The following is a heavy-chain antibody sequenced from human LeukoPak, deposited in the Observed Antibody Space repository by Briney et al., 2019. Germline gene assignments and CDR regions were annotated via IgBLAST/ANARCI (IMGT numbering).Heavy chain of an antibody. J-gene: IGHJ4*02. CDR2: ISHDATNE. V-gene: IGHV3-30*04. D-gene: IGHD2-2*01. CDR1: GFIFSDYA. CDR3: VSFYETY. Sequence: GGSLRLSCVASGFIFSDYAMHWVRQAPGKGLEWMAIISHDATNEYHADSVKGRFTISKDNAKNTVYLQMDNLRAEDTAVYYCVSFYETYWGRGTLVTVSS.